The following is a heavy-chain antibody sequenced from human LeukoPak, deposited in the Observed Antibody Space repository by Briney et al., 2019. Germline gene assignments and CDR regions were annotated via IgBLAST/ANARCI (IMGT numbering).Heavy chain of an antibody. CDR1: GVSISSSNYY. D-gene: IGHD3-22*01. Sequence: PSETLSLTCTVSGVSISSSNYYWGWIRQPPGKGLEWIGTIYYRGSAYYNPSLKSRVTISVDTSKNQFSLKLSSVTAADTAVYYCVRQWMRDSGAYYDFHYRGQGTLVTVST. V-gene: IGHV4-39*01. CDR2: IYYRGSA. CDR3: VRQWMRDSGAYYDFHY. J-gene: IGHJ4*02.